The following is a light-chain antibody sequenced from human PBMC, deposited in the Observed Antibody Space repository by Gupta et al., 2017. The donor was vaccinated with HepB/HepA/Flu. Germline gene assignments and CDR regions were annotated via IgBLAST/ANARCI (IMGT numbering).Light chain of an antibody. J-gene: IGKJ1*01. CDR2: WAS. Sequence: DIVMNQSPDSLTVSLGERATINCKSSQSVLYNSNNKNYLAWYQQKPGQPPKLLIYWASTRESGVPDRFSGSGSGTDFTLTISSLQAEDVAVYYCQQYDNPVWTFGQGTKVEIK. V-gene: IGKV4-1*01. CDR3: QQYDNPVWT. CDR1: QSVLYNSNNKNY.